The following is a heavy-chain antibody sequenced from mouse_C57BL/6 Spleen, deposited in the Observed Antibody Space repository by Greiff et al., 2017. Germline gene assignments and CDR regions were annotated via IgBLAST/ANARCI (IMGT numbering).Heavy chain of an antibody. CDR3: ARTDYYGSYFDY. CDR1: GFTFSDYG. Sequence: EVMLVESGGGLVKPGGSLKLSCAASGFTFSDYGMHWVRQAPEKGLEWVAYISSGSSTIYYADTVKGRFTISRDNAKNTLFLQMTSLRSEDTAMYYCARTDYYGSYFDYWGQGTTLTVSS. D-gene: IGHD1-1*01. CDR2: ISSGSSTI. V-gene: IGHV5-17*01. J-gene: IGHJ2*01.